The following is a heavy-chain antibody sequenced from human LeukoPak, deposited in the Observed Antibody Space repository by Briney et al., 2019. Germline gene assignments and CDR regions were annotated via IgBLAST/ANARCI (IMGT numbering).Heavy chain of an antibody. CDR1: GGSISSSSYH. Sequence: WETLSLTCTVSGGSISSSSYHWAWIRQPPGKGPEWIGSIDYRGSTYYNPSLRSRVTISVDTSRNQFSLKLTSVTAADTALFYCARLLAAPQTDYFDYWGQGILVTAFS. CDR3: ARLLAAPQTDYFDY. V-gene: IGHV4-39*01. J-gene: IGHJ4*02. D-gene: IGHD6-25*01. CDR2: IDYRGST.